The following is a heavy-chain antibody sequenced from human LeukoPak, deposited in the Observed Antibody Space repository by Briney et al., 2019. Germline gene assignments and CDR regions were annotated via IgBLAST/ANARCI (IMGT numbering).Heavy chain of an antibody. CDR1: GYSVSSGYY. Sequence: PSETLSLTCTVSGYSVSSGYYWGWIRPPPGKGLEWIGSLYHSGSTYYNPSLKSRVTISVDMSKNQFSLKLSSVTAADTAVYYCARGYYDILTGPAKNWFDPWGQGTLVTVSS. D-gene: IGHD3-9*01. V-gene: IGHV4-38-2*02. CDR3: ARGYYDILTGPAKNWFDP. CDR2: LYHSGST. J-gene: IGHJ5*02.